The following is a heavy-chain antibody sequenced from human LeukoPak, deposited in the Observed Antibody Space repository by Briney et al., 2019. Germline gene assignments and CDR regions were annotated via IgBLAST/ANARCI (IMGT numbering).Heavy chain of an antibody. Sequence: SETLSLTCTVSGDSVSSNSHYWNWIRQPAGKGLEWIGRIYTSGSTNYNPSLESRVTISVDTSKNQFSLKLSSVTAADTAVYYCARLQYQLLSNWFDPWGQGTLVTVSS. CDR2: IYTSGST. CDR3: ARLQYQLLSNWFDP. J-gene: IGHJ5*02. CDR1: GDSVSSNSHY. D-gene: IGHD2-2*01. V-gene: IGHV4-61*10.